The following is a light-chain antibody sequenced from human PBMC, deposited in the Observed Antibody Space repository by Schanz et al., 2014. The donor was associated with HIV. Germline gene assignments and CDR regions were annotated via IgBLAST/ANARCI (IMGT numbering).Light chain of an antibody. CDR1: QRLSSSY. CDR2: ATS. J-gene: IGKJ5*01. CDR3: QQYGTSPPIT. Sequence: EIVLTQSPGSLSLSPGGRATLSCGASQRLSSSYLAWYQQKRDQPPRLVIYATSTRAAGIPDRFSGTGSGTDFTLTISSLEPEDFAVYYCQQYGTSPPITFGQGTRLEI. V-gene: IGKV3-20*01.